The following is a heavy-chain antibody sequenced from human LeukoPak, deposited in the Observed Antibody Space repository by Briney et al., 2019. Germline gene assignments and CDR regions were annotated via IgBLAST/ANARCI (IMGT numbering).Heavy chain of an antibody. D-gene: IGHD1-26*01. CDR3: AKDVYVVVGATPCDAFDI. CDR2: ISGSGGST. V-gene: IGHV3-23*01. CDR1: GFTFSSYA. J-gene: IGHJ3*02. Sequence: PGGSLRLSCAASGFTFSSYAMSWVRQAPGKGLEWVSAISGSGGSTYYADSVKGRFTISRDNSKNTLYLQMNSLRAEDTAVYYCAKDVYVVVGATPCDAFDIWGQGTMVTVSS.